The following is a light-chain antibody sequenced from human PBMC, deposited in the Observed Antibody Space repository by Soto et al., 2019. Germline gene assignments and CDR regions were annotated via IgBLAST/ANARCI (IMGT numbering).Light chain of an antibody. V-gene: IGLV2-11*01. Sequence: QSVLTQPRSVSGSPGQSVTISCTGTSSDVGGYNYVSWYQQHPGKAPKLMIYDVSKRPSGVPDRFSGSKSGNTASLTISGLQAEDEADYYCCSYAGSYSYVFGPGTKLTV. CDR1: SSDVGGYNY. CDR3: CSYAGSYSYV. J-gene: IGLJ1*01. CDR2: DVS.